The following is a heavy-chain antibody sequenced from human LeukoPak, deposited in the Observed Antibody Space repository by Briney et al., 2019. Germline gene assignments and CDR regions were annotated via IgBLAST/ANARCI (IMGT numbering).Heavy chain of an antibody. CDR3: ARVGVVGATTSDYYYYMDV. CDR1: GGSISSSNW. V-gene: IGHV4-4*02. Sequence: PSETLSLTCAVSGGSISSSNWWSWVRQPPGKGLEWIGEIYHSGSTNYNPSLKSRVTISVDKSKNQFSLKLSSVTAADTAVYYCARVGVVGATTSDYYYYMDVWGKGTTVTVSS. J-gene: IGHJ6*03. D-gene: IGHD1-26*01. CDR2: IYHSGST.